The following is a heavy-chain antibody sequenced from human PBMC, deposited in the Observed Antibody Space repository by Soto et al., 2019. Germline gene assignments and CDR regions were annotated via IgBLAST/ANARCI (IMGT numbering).Heavy chain of an antibody. CDR1: GGSFSGYY. Sequence: SETLSLTCAVYGGSFSGYYWSWIRQPPGKGLEWIGEINHSGSTNYNPSLKSRVTISVDTSKNQSSLKLSSVTAADTAVYYCARSWGAIFGVVIPFYYYYYGMDVWGQGTTVTVSS. V-gene: IGHV4-34*01. CDR3: ARSWGAIFGVVIPFYYYYYGMDV. CDR2: INHSGST. D-gene: IGHD3-3*01. J-gene: IGHJ6*02.